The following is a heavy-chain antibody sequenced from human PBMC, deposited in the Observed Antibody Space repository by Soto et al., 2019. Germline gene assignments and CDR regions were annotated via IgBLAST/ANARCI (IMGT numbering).Heavy chain of an antibody. J-gene: IGHJ4*02. CDR2: ISYDGSNK. V-gene: IGHV3-30*18. CDR3: ANNGSGYSGYDAYYFDY. D-gene: IGHD5-12*01. CDR1: GFTFSSYG. Sequence: GGSLRLSCAASGFTFSSYGMHWVRQAPGKGLEWVAVISYDGSNKYYADSVKGRFTISRDNSKNTLYLQMNSLRAEDTAVYYCANNGSGYSGYDAYYFDYWGQGTLVTVSS.